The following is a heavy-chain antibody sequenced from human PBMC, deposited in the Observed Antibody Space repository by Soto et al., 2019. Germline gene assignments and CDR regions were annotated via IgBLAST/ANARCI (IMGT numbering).Heavy chain of an antibody. CDR3: ARHLGRGASFDY. CDR2: IYYSGST. J-gene: IGHJ4*02. CDR1: GGSISSSSYY. V-gene: IGHV4-39*01. D-gene: IGHD7-27*01. Sequence: SETLSLTCTVSGGSISSSSYYWGWIRQPPGKGLEWIGSIYYSGSTYYNPSLKSRVTISVDTSKNQFSLKLSSVTAADTAVYYCARHLGRGASFDYWGQGTLVTVSS.